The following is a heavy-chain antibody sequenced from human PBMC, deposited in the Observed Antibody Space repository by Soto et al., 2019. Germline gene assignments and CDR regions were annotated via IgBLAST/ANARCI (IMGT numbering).Heavy chain of an antibody. CDR2: INPYNAKT. V-gene: IGHV1-18*01. CDR1: GYTFTNFG. D-gene: IGHD6-13*01. Sequence: ASVKVSCKASGYTFTNFGISWGRQAPGQGLEWMGWINPYNAKTDFAQEFQGRATLTTDTSTSTAYVELRSLKSDDTAVYYCARGDSWSKVGAFDIWGQGTRGTVS. J-gene: IGHJ3*02. CDR3: ARGDSWSKVGAFDI.